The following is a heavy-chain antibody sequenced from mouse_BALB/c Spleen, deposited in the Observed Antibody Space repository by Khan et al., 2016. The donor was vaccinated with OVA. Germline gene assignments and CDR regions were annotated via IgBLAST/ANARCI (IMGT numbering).Heavy chain of an antibody. CDR3: ARSLIYYDYDGNAMDY. Sequence: EVELVESGGGLVKPGGSLKLSCAASGFTFSIYTMSWVRQTPEKRLEWVAPISSGGGDTYYPDSVKGRFTISRDNAKNNLYLQMSSLRSEDTALYYCARSLIYYDYDGNAMDYWGQGTSVTVSS. CDR1: GFTFSIYT. D-gene: IGHD2-4*01. V-gene: IGHV5-9*03. J-gene: IGHJ4*01. CDR2: ISSGGGDT.